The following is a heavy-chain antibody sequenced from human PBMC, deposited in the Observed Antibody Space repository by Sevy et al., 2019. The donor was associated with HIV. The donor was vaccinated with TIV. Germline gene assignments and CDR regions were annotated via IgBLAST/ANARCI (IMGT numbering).Heavy chain of an antibody. J-gene: IGHJ6*02. D-gene: IGHD2-8*01. CDR1: GFTLSTYD. V-gene: IGHV3-30*02. CDR3: ARGRKTTQEWLEELDYYYGMDV. Sequence: GGSLRLSCAESGFTLSTYDMHWVRQAPGKGLEWVAYIRYDGSNKYYADAVRGRFEISRDNSKNTVYLQMNSLRAEETAVYYCARGRKTTQEWLEELDYYYGMDVWGQGPTVTVSS. CDR2: IRYDGSNK.